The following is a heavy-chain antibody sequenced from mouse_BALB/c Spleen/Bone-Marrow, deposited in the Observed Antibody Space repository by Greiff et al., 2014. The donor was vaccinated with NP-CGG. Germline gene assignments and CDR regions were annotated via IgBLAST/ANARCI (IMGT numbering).Heavy chain of an antibody. V-gene: IGHV4-1*02. CDR2: INPESSTI. J-gene: IGHJ2*01. Sequence: VESGGSLKLSCAASGFDFSRYWMSWVRQAPGKGLEWIGGINPESSTINYTPSLKDKFIISRDNAKNTLYLQMSKVRSEDTALYFCARLGYYGYFDYWGQGTTLTVSS. D-gene: IGHD2-3*01. CDR1: GFDFSRYW. CDR3: ARLGYYGYFDY.